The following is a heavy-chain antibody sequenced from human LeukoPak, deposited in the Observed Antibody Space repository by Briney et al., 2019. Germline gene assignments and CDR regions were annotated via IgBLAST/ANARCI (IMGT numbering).Heavy chain of an antibody. CDR2: LSWNGATV. D-gene: IGHD3-10*01. Sequence: GGSLRLSCAASGFTFDDYAMHWVRQAPGKGLEWVSGLSWNGATVGYADSVKGRFTISRDNTKNSLYLQMSSLKTEDTALYYCAKDIGIALRGATFENWGQGTLVTVSS. CDR3: AKDIGIALRGATFEN. CDR1: GFTFDDYA. J-gene: IGHJ4*02. V-gene: IGHV3-9*01.